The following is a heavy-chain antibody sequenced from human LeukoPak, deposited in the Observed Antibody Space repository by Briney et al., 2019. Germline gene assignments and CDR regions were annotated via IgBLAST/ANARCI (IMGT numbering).Heavy chain of an antibody. V-gene: IGHV1-18*04. CDR3: ARDYYGSGSYSLPVDY. J-gene: IGHJ4*02. CDR1: GYTFTSYG. D-gene: IGHD3-10*01. CDR2: ISAYNGNT. Sequence: ASVKVSCKVSGYTFTSYGISWVRQAPGQGLEWMGWISAYNGNTNYAQKLQGRVTMTTDTSTSTAYMELRSLRSDDTAVYYCARDYYGSGSYSLPVDYWGQGTLVTVSS.